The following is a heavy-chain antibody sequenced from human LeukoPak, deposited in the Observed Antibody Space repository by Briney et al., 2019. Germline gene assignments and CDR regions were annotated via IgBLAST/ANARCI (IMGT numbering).Heavy chain of an antibody. CDR3: ARDYYRSLDY. D-gene: IGHD3-22*01. CDR2: MSYDGSNT. CDR1: GFTFNNYG. V-gene: IGHV3-30*03. J-gene: IGHJ4*02. Sequence: GGSLRLSCVASGFTFNNYGMHWVRQAPGKGLEWVAVMSYDGSNTYHIDSVKGRFTISRDNSKNTLYLQMNSLRVEDTAVYYCARDYYRSLDYWGQGTLATVSS.